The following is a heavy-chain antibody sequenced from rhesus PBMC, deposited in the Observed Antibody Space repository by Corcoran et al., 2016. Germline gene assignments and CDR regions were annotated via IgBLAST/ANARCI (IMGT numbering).Heavy chain of an antibody. J-gene: IGHJ5-1*01. CDR3: WLDQFDI. V-gene: IGHV4-106*01. Sequence: QVQLQESGPGLVKPSETLSLICAVSGGSIRDSYFWSWVRQPPGKGLEWIGYIYGGGGATSYNTSLKNRVTISRDTSKNHLSLKLTSVTAADTAVYYCWLDQFDIWGAGVLVTVSS. D-gene: IGHD2-33*01. CDR2: IYGGGGAT. CDR1: GGSIRDSYF.